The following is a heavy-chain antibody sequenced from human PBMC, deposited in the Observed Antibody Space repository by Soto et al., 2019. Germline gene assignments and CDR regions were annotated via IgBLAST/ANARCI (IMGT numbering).Heavy chain of an antibody. V-gene: IGHV3-21*01. CDR2: ISSSSSYI. J-gene: IGHJ6*03. CDR1: GFTFSSYS. D-gene: IGHD4-17*01. CDR3: ARGEATVTSLGYYYYMDV. Sequence: PGGSLRLSCAASGFTFSSYSMNWVRQAPGKGLEWVSSISSSSSYIYYADSVKGRFTISRDNAKNSLYLQMNSLRAEDTAVYYCARGEATVTSLGYYYYMDVWGKGTTVTVSS.